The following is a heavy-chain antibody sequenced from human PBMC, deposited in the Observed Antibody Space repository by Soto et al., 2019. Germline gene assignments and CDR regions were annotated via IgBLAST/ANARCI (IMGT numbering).Heavy chain of an antibody. CDR3: ARVGYCSSTPCWPIGYFEY. CDR2: IFSSGST. V-gene: IGHV4-59*01. J-gene: IGHJ4*02. D-gene: IGHD2-2*01. Sequence: SETLSLTCTVSGDSISSFYWTWIRQPPGKGLEWVGYIFSSGSTNYNPSLKSRVTISVDTSENQFSLKLTSVTAADTAVYYCARVGYCSSTPCWPIGYFEYWGQGTL. CDR1: GDSISSFY.